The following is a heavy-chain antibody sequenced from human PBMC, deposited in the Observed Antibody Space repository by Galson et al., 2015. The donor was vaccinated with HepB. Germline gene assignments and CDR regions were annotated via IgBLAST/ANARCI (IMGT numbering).Heavy chain of an antibody. D-gene: IGHD4-17*01. V-gene: IGHV1-2*06. CDR1: GYNFLSYY. J-gene: IGHJ5*02. CDR3: ARERGDYGAYEKWFGP. Sequence: SVKVSCKASGYNFLSYYIHWVRQAPGQGLEWMGRIESNGGGTMYAKKFQDRITMTRDTSISTAYMELRSLRFDDTAVYYCARERGDYGAYEKWFGPWGQGTLVTVSS. CDR2: IESNGGGT.